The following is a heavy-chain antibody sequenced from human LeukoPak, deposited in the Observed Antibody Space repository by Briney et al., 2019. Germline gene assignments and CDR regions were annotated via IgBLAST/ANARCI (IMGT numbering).Heavy chain of an antibody. Sequence: SETLSLTCTVSGYSISSGYYWGWIRQPPGKGLEWIGSIYHSGSTYYNPSLKSRVTISVDKSKNQFSLKLSSVTAADTAVYYCARKEVAAPYYFDYWGQGTLVTVSS. V-gene: IGHV4-38-2*02. D-gene: IGHD1-26*01. CDR2: IYHSGST. CDR1: GYSISSGYY. J-gene: IGHJ4*02. CDR3: ARKEVAAPYYFDY.